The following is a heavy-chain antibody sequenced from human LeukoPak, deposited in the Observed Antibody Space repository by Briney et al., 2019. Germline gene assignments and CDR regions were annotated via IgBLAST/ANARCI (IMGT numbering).Heavy chain of an antibody. J-gene: IGHJ6*02. CDR3: ARGSVPKGGMDV. CDR2: IYHSGSA. Sequence: SQTLSLTCTVSGSSFSSGGYYWSWLRRHPGKGLHWIGYIYHSGSAYYNPSLKSRVTISVDTSKNQFSLKLSSVIAADTAVYYCARGSVPKGGMDVWGQGTTVTVSS. V-gene: IGHV4-31*03. D-gene: IGHD6-6*01. CDR1: GSSFSSGGYY.